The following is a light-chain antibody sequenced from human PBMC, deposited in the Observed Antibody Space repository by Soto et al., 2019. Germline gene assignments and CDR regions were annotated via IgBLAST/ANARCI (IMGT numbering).Light chain of an antibody. J-gene: IGKJ1*01. V-gene: IGKV1-39*01. Sequence: DIQMTQSPSSLSASVGDRVTITCRASQSISSYLNWYQQKPGKAPKLLIYAASSLQSGVPSRFTGSGFGTEFTLTISSLQPDDFATYYCQQYHRYSRTFGQGTKVDIK. CDR3: QQYHRYSRT. CDR1: QSISSY. CDR2: AAS.